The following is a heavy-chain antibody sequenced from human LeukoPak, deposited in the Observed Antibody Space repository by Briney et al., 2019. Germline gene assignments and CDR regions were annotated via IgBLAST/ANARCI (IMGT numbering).Heavy chain of an antibody. CDR3: ASGQVRGVMGAFDI. V-gene: IGHV4-59*08. CDR1: GGSISSYY. J-gene: IGHJ3*02. D-gene: IGHD3-10*01. CDR2: IYYSGST. Sequence: SGALSLTCTVSGGSISSYYWSWIRQPPGKGLERIGYIYYSGSTNYNPSLKSRVTISVDTSKNQFSLKLSSVTAADTAVYYCASGQVRGVMGAFDIWGQGTMVTVSS.